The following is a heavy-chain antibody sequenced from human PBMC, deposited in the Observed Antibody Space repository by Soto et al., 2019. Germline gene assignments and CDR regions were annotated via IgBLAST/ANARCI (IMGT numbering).Heavy chain of an antibody. Sequence: ASVKVSCKASGGTFSSYAISWVRQAPGQGLEWMGWISAYNGNTNYAQKLQGRVTMTTDTSTSTAYMELRSLRSDDTAVYYCAREKALRSNWFDPWGQGTLVTVSS. CDR3: AREKALRSNWFDP. CDR1: GGTFSSYA. J-gene: IGHJ5*02. V-gene: IGHV1-18*01. CDR2: ISAYNGNT.